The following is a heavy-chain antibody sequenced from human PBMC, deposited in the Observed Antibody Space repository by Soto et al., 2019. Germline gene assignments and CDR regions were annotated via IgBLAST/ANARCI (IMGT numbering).Heavy chain of an antibody. J-gene: IGHJ5*02. CDR1: GYSFTSYW. D-gene: IGHD2-8*02. V-gene: IGHV5-51*01. CDR3: ARGYCTATICDPWFDP. Sequence: GESLKISCKGSGYSFTSYWIGWVRQMPGKGLEWMGIIYPGDSDTRYSPSFQGQVTISVDKSITTAYLQWSSLKASDTAMYYCARGYCTATICDPWFDPWGQGTLVTVSS. CDR2: IYPGDSDT.